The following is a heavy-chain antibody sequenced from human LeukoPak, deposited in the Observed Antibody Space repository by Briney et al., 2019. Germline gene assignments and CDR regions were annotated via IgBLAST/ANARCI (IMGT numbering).Heavy chain of an antibody. CDR3: ARRAGAYSHPYDY. CDR1: GFSVSIYG. Sequence: GGTLRLSCVVSGFSVSIYGGTWVRQAPGKGLEWVSGISNSGSIHYRDSVKGRFTISRDNSKNTLYLQMNSLRAEDTAVYYCARRAGAYSHPYDYWGQGTLVTVSS. CDR2: ISNSGSI. V-gene: IGHV3-23*01. D-gene: IGHD4/OR15-4a*01. J-gene: IGHJ4*02.